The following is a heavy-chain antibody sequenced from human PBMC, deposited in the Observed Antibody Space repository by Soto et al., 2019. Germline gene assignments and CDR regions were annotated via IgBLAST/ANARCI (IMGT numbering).Heavy chain of an antibody. V-gene: IGHV1-69*01. D-gene: IGHD3-22*01. Sequence: QVQLLQSGAEVRKPGSSVKVSCKASGGTFSNYAISWVRQAPGQGLEWMGGIIPLFGTTNHAQEFRGRVSITADEFTNTTYMELSSLRSDDTAVYYCSRASDYHMLFLHSWGQGTLVTVSS. J-gene: IGHJ4*02. CDR1: GGTFSNYA. CDR3: SRASDYHMLFLHS. CDR2: IIPLFGTT.